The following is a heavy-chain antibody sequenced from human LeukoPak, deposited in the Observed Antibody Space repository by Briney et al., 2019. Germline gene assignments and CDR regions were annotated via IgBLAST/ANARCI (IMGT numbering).Heavy chain of an antibody. V-gene: IGHV3-23*01. D-gene: IGHD2-15*01. Sequence: GGSLRLSCAASGFTFSNYAMGWVRQAPGKGLEWVSAISGSGGSTYYADSVKGRFTISRDNSKNTLYLQMNSLRAEDTAVYYRAKVAYCSGGSCYPASYYYYGMDVRGQGTTVTVSS. CDR3: AKVAYCSGGSCYPASYYYYGMDV. CDR2: ISGSGGST. CDR1: GFTFSNYA. J-gene: IGHJ6*02.